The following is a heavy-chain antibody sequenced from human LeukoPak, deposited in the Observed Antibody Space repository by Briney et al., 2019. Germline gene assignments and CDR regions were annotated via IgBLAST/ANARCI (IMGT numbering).Heavy chain of an antibody. V-gene: IGHV4-59*01. Sequence: PSETLSPTCTVSGGSISSYYWSWIRQPPGKGLEWIGYIYYSGSTNYNPSLKSRVTISVDTSKNRFSLKLSSVTAADTAVYYCASGGLFLRLDPWGQGTLVTVSS. J-gene: IGHJ5*02. CDR1: GGSISSYY. CDR3: ASGGLFLRLDP. CDR2: IYYSGST. D-gene: IGHD3-10*01.